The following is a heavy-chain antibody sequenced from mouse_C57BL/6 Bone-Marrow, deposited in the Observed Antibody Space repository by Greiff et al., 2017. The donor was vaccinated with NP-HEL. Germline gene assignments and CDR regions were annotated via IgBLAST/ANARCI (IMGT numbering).Heavy chain of an antibody. CDR2: IDPSDSYT. D-gene: IGHD2-3*01. CDR3: ARDGYYPFDY. V-gene: IGHV1-69*01. CDR1: GYTFTSYW. J-gene: IGHJ2*01. Sequence: VLLQQPGAELVMPGASVKLSCKASGYTFTSYWMHWVKQRPGQGLEWIGEIDPSDSYTNYNQKFKGKSTLTVDKSSSTAYMQLSSLTSEDSAVYYCARDGYYPFDYWGQGTTLTVSS.